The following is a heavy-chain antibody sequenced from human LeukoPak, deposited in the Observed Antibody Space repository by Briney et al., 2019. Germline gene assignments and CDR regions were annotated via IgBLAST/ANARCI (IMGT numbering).Heavy chain of an antibody. CDR1: GFTFSGSA. D-gene: IGHD3-10*01. Sequence: PGGSLRLSCAASGFTFSGSAMHWVRQASGEGLEWVGRIRSKANSYATAYAASVKCRFTISRDDSKNTAYLQMNSLKTEDTAVYYCTRHDRINDIWGQGTMVTVSS. J-gene: IGHJ3*02. V-gene: IGHV3-73*01. CDR3: TRHDRINDI. CDR2: IRSKANSYAT.